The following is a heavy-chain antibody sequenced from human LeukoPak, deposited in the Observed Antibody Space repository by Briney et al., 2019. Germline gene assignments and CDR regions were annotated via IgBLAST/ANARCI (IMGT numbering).Heavy chain of an antibody. CDR2: VYYSGST. Sequence: SETLSLTCAVYGGSFSSYYWSWIRQPPGKGLEWIGYVYYSGSTNYNPSLKSRVTISVDTSKNQFSLKLTSVTAADTAVYYCARGDSGSFSQFDCWGQGTLVTVSS. CDR1: GGSFSSYY. CDR3: ARGDSGSFSQFDC. J-gene: IGHJ4*02. V-gene: IGHV4-59*01. D-gene: IGHD1-26*01.